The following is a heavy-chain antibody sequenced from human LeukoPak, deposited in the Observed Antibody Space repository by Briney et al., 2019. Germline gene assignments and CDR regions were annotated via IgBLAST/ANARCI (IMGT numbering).Heavy chain of an antibody. CDR3: AKSRVVDRRGYFDY. CDR1: GFTFNIYP. D-gene: IGHD3-10*01. Sequence: GDSLRLSCVASGFTFNIYPMTWVRQSPEKGLEWVSTIGTGGDTYYADSVKGRFTISRDDSKNTLYLQMHSLGAEDTAVYYCAKSRVVDRRGYFDYWGHGTLVTVSS. CDR2: IGTGGDT. J-gene: IGHJ4*01. V-gene: IGHV3-23*01.